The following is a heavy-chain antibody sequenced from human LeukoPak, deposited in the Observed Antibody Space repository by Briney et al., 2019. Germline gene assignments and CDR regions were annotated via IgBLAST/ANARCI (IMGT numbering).Heavy chain of an antibody. J-gene: IGHJ4*02. Sequence: DPSETLSLTCAVYGGSFSGYYWSWIRQPPGKGLEWIGEINHSGSTNYNPSLKSRVTISVDTSKNQFSLKLSSVTAADTAVYYCARVSTIAAAGLDYWGQGTLVTVSS. CDR1: GGSFSGYY. D-gene: IGHD6-13*01. CDR3: ARVSTIAAAGLDY. V-gene: IGHV4-34*01. CDR2: INHSGST.